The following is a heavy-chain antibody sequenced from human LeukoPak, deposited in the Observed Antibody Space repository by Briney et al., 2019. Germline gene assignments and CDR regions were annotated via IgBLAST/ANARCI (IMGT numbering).Heavy chain of an antibody. J-gene: IGHJ3*02. V-gene: IGHV4-59*01. CDR2: IYYSGST. Sequence: KPSETLSLTYTVSGGSISSYYGSWIRQPPGKGLEWMGYIYYSGSTNYIPSLESRVTISVDTSKNQFSLKLSSVTAADTAVYYCARLTRGEAFDIWGQGTMVTVSS. D-gene: IGHD3-16*01. CDR3: ARLTRGEAFDI. CDR1: GGSISSYY.